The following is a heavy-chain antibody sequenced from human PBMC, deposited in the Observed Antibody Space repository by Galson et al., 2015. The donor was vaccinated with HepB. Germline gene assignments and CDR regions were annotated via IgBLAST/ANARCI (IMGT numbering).Heavy chain of an antibody. CDR2: IYYSGST. D-gene: IGHD2-8*02. V-gene: IGHV4-39*01. CDR1: GDSLSSKSHY. J-gene: IGHJ3*02. Sequence: ETLSLTCTVSGDSLSSKSHYWGWICQPPGKGLEWIATIYYSGSTYYNPSLKSRVTISVDTSKNQFSLKLNSVTAADTAVYFCARTLVATPNDAFDIWGQGTMVTVSS. CDR3: ARTLVATPNDAFDI.